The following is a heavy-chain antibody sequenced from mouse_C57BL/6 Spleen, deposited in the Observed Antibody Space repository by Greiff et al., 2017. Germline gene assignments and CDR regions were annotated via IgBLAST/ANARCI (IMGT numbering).Heavy chain of an antibody. V-gene: IGHV1-50*01. CDR1: GYTFTSYW. CDR2: IDPSDSYT. CDR3: ASYGYDANAMGY. Sequence: QVQLQQPGAELVKPGASVKLSCKASGYTFTSYWMQWVKQRPGQGLEWIGEIDPSDSYTNYNQKFKGKATLTVDTSSSTAYMQLSSLTSEDSAVYYCASYGYDANAMGYWGQGTSVTVSS. J-gene: IGHJ4*01. D-gene: IGHD2-2*01.